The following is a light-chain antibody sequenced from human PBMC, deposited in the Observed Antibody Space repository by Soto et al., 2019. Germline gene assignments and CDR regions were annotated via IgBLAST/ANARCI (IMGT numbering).Light chain of an antibody. V-gene: IGKV3-15*01. CDR2: GAS. CDR3: QQYNNWPPYT. J-gene: IGKJ2*01. Sequence: EIVVTQSPATLSVSPGVGATLSCRASQSVSANLAWYQQKPGQAPRLLIYGASTRATGIPARFSGSGSVTEFTLTINSVQSEDFAVYYCQQYNNWPPYTFGQGTKLEVK. CDR1: QSVSAN.